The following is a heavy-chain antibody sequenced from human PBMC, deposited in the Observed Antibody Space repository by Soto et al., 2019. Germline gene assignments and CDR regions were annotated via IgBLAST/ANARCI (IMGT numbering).Heavy chain of an antibody. D-gene: IGHD3-3*01. J-gene: IGHJ5*02. Sequence: QVQLVQSGAEVKKPGASVKVSCKASGYTFTSYYMHWVRQAPGQGLEWMGIINPSGGSTSYAQKFQGRVTMTRDTSTSTVYMELSSLRSEDTAVYYCARAPSIRFLEWLPPNWFDPWGQGTLVTVSS. CDR1: GYTFTSYY. V-gene: IGHV1-46*01. CDR2: INPSGGST. CDR3: ARAPSIRFLEWLPPNWFDP.